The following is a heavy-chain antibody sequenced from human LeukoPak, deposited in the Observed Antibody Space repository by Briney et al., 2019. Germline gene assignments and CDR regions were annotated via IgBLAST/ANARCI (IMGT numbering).Heavy chain of an antibody. CDR2: ISAYNGNT. V-gene: IGHV1-18*01. CDR3: ARDWEIWEGATTPFDY. J-gene: IGHJ4*02. CDR1: GYTFTSYG. D-gene: IGHD1-26*01. Sequence: GASVKVSCKASGYTFTSYGISWVRQAPGQGLEWMGWISAYNGNTNYAQKLQGRVTMTTDTSTSTAHMELRSLRSDDTAVYYCARDWEIWEGATTPFDYWGQGTLVTVSS.